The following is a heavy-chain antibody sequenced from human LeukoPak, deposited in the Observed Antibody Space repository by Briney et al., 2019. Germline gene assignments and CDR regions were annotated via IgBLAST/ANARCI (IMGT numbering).Heavy chain of an antibody. CDR3: SKDSLTLGYTYDQRYFDL. CDR1: GFTFSSYA. Sequence: PGGSLRLSCAASGFTFSSYAMSWVRQAPGKGLEWVSDISDSGGSTYYADSVKGRFTISRDNSKNTVYLQMNSLRAEDTAEYYCSKDSLTLGYTYDQRYFDLWGRGTLVTVSS. J-gene: IGHJ2*01. V-gene: IGHV3-23*01. D-gene: IGHD5-18*01. CDR2: ISDSGGST.